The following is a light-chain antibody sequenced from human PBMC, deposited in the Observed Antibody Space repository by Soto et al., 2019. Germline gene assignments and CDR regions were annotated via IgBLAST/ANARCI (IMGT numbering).Light chain of an antibody. CDR2: YDS. V-gene: IGLV3-21*04. CDR3: QVWRSSRDQVV. Sequence: SYELTQPPSVSVAPGKTARITCGGNNIGSKSVHWYQQKPGQAPVLGIYYDSDRPSGIPERFSGSNSGNTATLTISRVEAWYEADDYWQVWRSSRDQVVVGGGSKPTVL. CDR1: NIGSKS. J-gene: IGLJ2*01.